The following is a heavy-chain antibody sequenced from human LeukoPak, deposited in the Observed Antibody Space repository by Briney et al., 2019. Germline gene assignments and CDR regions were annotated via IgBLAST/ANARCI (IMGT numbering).Heavy chain of an antibody. CDR1: GFTFSSYW. CDR3: AREDSGYDLDY. V-gene: IGHV3-7*01. Sequence: GGSLRLSRAASGFTFSSYWMSWVRQAPGKGLEWVANIKQDGSEKYYVDSVKGRFTISRDNAKNSLYLQMNSLRAEDTAVYYCAREDSGYDLDYWGQGTLVTVSS. D-gene: IGHD5-12*01. J-gene: IGHJ4*02. CDR2: IKQDGSEK.